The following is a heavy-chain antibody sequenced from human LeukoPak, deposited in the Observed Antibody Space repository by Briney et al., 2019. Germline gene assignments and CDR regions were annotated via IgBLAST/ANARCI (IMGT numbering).Heavy chain of an antibody. J-gene: IGHJ4*02. D-gene: IGHD6-19*01. V-gene: IGHV4-4*07. CDR3: ARHSPSGWYYFDS. CDR1: GDSMTTFD. Sequence: WETLSLTCSASGDSMTTFDWSWVRQPAGRGLEWVGQVFTSGTTAYSSSLKSRLTISLDKSNNQVSLKLISVTAADTAVYYCARHSPSGWYYFDSWGQGALVIVSS. CDR2: VFTSGTT.